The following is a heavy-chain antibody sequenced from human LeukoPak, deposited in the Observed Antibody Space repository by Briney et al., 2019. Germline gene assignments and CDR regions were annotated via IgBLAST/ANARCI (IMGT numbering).Heavy chain of an antibody. CDR1: GGSMSSYY. CDR3: ARTTVTVSHFDY. Sequence: SETLSLTCTVSGGSMSSYYWSWIRQPPGKGLEWIGYIYDSGSTIHNPSLKSRVTISVDTSKNQFSLKLSSVTAADTAVYYCARTTVTVSHFDYWGQGTLVTVSS. D-gene: IGHD4-17*01. V-gene: IGHV4-59*08. J-gene: IGHJ4*02. CDR2: IYDSGST.